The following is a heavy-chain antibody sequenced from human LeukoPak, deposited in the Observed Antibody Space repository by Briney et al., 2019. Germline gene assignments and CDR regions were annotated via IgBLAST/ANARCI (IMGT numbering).Heavy chain of an antibody. CDR3: AKGDPPTYYDILTGQDY. CDR1: GFTFSRYG. CDR2: IWYDGSSE. V-gene: IGHV3-33*06. D-gene: IGHD3-9*01. Sequence: GGSLRLSCAASGFTFSRYGMNWVRQAPGKGLEWVAVIWYDGSSEYYEDSVKGRFTISRDNSKNMLYLQLNSLRAEDTAVYYCAKGDPPTYYDILTGQDYWGQGTLVTVSS. J-gene: IGHJ4*02.